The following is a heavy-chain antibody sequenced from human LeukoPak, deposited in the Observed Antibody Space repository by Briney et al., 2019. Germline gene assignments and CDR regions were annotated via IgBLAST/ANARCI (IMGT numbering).Heavy chain of an antibody. J-gene: IGHJ4*02. CDR2: IYHTGSA. D-gene: IGHD2-2*01. V-gene: IGHV4-38-2*01. Sequence: SETLSLTCSVSGYSFTSGHYWGWIRPPPGKGLEWIANIYHTGSAHYNPSLKSRVTISVDTSTNQFSLKLSSVTAADTAVYYCARYCTSTTCILRGFDYWGQGTLVTVSS. CDR1: GYSFTSGHY. CDR3: ARYCTSTTCILRGFDY.